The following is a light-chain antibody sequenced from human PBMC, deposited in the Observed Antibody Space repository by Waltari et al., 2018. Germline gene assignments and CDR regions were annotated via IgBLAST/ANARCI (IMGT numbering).Light chain of an antibody. CDR2: YDT. CDR3: QVWDTSRDNVV. Sequence: SSVLTQSPSVSVAPGKTANISCGGSNLGTKNVLWYQQRPGQAPVLVIYYDTDRPSGIPDRFSGSNAGNKATLTISGVEVGDEADYYCQVWDTSRDNVVFGGGTKLTVL. V-gene: IGLV3-21*01. J-gene: IGLJ2*01. CDR1: NLGTKN.